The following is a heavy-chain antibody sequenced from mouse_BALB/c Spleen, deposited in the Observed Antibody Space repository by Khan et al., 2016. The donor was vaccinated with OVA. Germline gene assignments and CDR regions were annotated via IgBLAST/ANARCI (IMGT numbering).Heavy chain of an antibody. V-gene: IGHV1-77*01. CDR3: ARSYDGAWFTS. CDR1: GYTFSDYV. J-gene: IGHJ3*01. Sequence: QVQLQQSGPELVKPGASVKMSCKASGYTFSDYVISWVKLRTGQGLEWIGEIYPVSGSTYYNEKFKGKATLTADKPSSIAYMQLSRLTSVESAVYFCARSYDGAWFTSWGQGALVTVS. D-gene: IGHD1-1*01. CDR2: IYPVSGST.